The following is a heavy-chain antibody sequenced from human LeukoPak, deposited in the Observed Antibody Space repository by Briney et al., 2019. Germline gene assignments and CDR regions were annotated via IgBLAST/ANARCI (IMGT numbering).Heavy chain of an antibody. CDR3: ARAALSSGWKAGVNY. V-gene: IGHV3-30*04. D-gene: IGHD6-19*01. J-gene: IGHJ4*02. Sequence: GGSLRLSCAAPRFTSSTYAMHWVRQTPGKGLEWVALISYDGSNKYYADFVKGRFTISRDNSKNTLSLQMNSLRAEDTAVYYCARAALSSGWKAGVNYWGQGTLVTVSS. CDR1: RFTSSTYA. CDR2: ISYDGSNK.